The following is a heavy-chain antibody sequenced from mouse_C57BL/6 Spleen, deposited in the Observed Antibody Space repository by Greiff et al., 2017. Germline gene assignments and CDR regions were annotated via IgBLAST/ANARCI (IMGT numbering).Heavy chain of an antibody. CDR2: IYPGDGDT. J-gene: IGHJ2*01. D-gene: IGHD2-3*01. Sequence: VQLQQSGPELVKPGASVKISCKASGYAFSSSWMNWVKQRPGKGLEWIGRIYPGDGDTNYNGKFKGKATLTADKSSSTAYMQLSSLTSEDSAVYFCARIGMGDPYFDYWGQGTTLTVSS. V-gene: IGHV1-82*01. CDR1: GYAFSSSW. CDR3: ARIGMGDPYFDY.